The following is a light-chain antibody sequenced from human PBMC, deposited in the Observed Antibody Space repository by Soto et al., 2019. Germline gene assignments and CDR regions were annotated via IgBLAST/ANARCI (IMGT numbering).Light chain of an antibody. CDR2: DAS. J-gene: IGKJ5*01. V-gene: IGKV1-13*02. CDR3: QQFNSYPIT. CDR1: QGISSA. Sequence: AIQLTQSPSSLSASIGDRVTITCRASQGISSALAWYQQKPGKAPKVLIYDASSLESWVPSRFSGSGSGTDFTLTISSLQPEDFATYYCQQFNSYPITFGQGTRLEIK.